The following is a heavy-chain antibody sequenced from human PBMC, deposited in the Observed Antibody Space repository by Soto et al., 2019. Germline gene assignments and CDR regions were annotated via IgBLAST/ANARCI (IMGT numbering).Heavy chain of an antibody. CDR1: GLTVSGKKY. D-gene: IGHD1-1*01. Sequence: DVQLVESGGGLIQPGESLRLSCAAFGLTVSGKKYVAWVRQAPGKGLEWVSALYDVDGSFYADSVKGRFTTSSDSSKTTVYLQMNGLRPDDTTVYYCATWHEREHAYDVWGQGTTVTVS. J-gene: IGHJ3*01. V-gene: IGHV3-53*01. CDR3: ATWHEREHAYDV. CDR2: LYDVDGS.